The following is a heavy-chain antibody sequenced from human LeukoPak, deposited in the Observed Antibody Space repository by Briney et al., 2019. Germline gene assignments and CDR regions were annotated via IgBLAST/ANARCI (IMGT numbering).Heavy chain of an antibody. CDR3: ARNVYDLRGQWLVPGFDY. J-gene: IGHJ4*02. D-gene: IGHD6-19*01. V-gene: IGHV3-48*03. Sequence: AGGSLRLSCAASGFTVCSYEMNWVRQAPGKGLEWCSYIGTIISTTYYADSVKGRFTVSRDDAQSSLYLQMSRLRAEDTDVYSCARNVYDLRGQWLVPGFDYWGQGTLVTVSS. CDR2: IGTIISTT. CDR1: GFTVCSYE.